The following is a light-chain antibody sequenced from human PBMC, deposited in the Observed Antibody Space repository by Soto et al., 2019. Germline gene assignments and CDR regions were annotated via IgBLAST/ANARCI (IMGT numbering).Light chain of an antibody. CDR3: HQYGTAPLT. J-gene: IGKJ3*01. Sequence: EIVLTQSPGTLSLSPGERATLSCRASQSVSSSYLAWYQQKPGQAPRLLIYDASSRATGIPDRFSGSGSGTDFTLTISRLEPEDFSVYYCHQYGTAPLTFGPGTKVDIK. V-gene: IGKV3-20*01. CDR2: DAS. CDR1: QSVSSSY.